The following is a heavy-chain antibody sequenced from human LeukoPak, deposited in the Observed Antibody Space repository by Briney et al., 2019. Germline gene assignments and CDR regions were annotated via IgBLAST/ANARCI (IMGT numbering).Heavy chain of an antibody. V-gene: IGHV1-18*01. Sequence: ASVKVSCTASGYTFTSYGISWVRQAPGQGLEWMGWISAYNGNTNYAQKLQGRVTMTTDTSTSTAYMELMSLRSDDTAVYYCASGPLLAAANSYWGQGTLVTVSS. CDR3: ASGPLLAAANSY. CDR2: ISAYNGNT. J-gene: IGHJ4*02. CDR1: GYTFTSYG. D-gene: IGHD6-13*01.